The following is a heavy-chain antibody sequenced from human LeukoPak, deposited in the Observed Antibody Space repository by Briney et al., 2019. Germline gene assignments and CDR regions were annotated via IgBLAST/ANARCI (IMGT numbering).Heavy chain of an antibody. CDR2: ISYDGSNK. CDR1: GFTFSSYA. V-gene: IGHV3-30-3*01. Sequence: PGGSLRLSCAASGFTFSSYAMHWVRQAPGKGLEWVAVISYDGSNKYYADSVKGRFTISRDNSKNTLYLQMNSLRAEDTAVYYCARTGGGYYYDSSGYYYWGQGTLVTVSS. J-gene: IGHJ4*02. CDR3: ARTGGGYYYDSSGYYY. D-gene: IGHD3-22*01.